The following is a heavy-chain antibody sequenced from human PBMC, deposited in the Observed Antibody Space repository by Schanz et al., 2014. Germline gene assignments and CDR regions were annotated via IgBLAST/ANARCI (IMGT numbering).Heavy chain of an antibody. Sequence: HVQLVESGGGVVQPGGSLRLSCESSGFTFNGHAMHWVRQAPGKGLEWVAVTSYDGSQKYYTDSVKGRFTVSRDNSKNTLYLQLNSLRAEDTAVYYCARDDKRYFDWLSTFDLWGQGTMVAVSS. CDR2: TSYDGSQK. CDR3: ARDDKRYFDWLSTFDL. J-gene: IGHJ3*01. CDR1: GFTFNGHA. V-gene: IGHV3-30*04. D-gene: IGHD3-9*01.